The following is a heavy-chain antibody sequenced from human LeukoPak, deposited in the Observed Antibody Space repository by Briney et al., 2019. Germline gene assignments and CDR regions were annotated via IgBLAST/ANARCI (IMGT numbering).Heavy chain of an antibody. D-gene: IGHD5-24*01. CDR1: GDSITTSNW. CDR2: IYHRGNT. Sequence: PSGTLSLTCVVSGDSITTSNWWNWVRQPPGKGLEWIGKIYHRGNTNNNPSLKSRVTMSVDRSKNQFSLNLTSVTAADTAVYYCAPSRDGYNHFDYWGQGILVTVSS. CDR3: APSRDGYNHFDY. V-gene: IGHV4-4*02. J-gene: IGHJ4*02.